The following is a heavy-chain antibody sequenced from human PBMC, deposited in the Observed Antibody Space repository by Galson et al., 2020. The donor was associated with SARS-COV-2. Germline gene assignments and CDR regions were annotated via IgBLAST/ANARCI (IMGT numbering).Heavy chain of an antibody. CDR3: ARRNTNSWRFDY. CDR2: INSNSCGT. J-gene: IGHJ4*02. V-gene: IGHV1-2*02. CDR1: RYIFTGYN. D-gene: IGHD6-13*01. Sequence: AAVKVSFKASRYIFTGYNIHWVRRLPAQGRAWMGWINSNSCGTNSAQKFQGRVTMTSDTSITTAYMELSRLRSDDRAVYYCARRNTNSWRFDYWGQGTQVTVSS.